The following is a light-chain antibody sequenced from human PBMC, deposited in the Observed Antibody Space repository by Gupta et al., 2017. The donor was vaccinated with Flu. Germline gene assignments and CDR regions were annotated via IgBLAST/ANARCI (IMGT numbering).Light chain of an antibody. Sequence: SFEVTQPPSVSVSPGQTASIPCLGEKLGDEYVSWYQQKPGQSPVLVIHQDRKRPPGIPERFSGSNSGNTVTLTISGAQAMDEGDYYCQAWDSTTGLVIFGGGTKLTVL. J-gene: IGLJ2*01. V-gene: IGLV3-1*01. CDR1: KLGDEY. CDR3: QAWDSTTGLVI. CDR2: QDR.